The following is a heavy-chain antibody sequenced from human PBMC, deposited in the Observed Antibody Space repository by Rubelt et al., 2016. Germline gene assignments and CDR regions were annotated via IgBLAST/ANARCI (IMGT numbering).Heavy chain of an antibody. CDR2: IYYSGCT. V-gene: IGHV4-39*07. J-gene: IGHJ4*02. CDR1: GGSISSGGYY. Sequence: QVQLQESGPGLVKPSQILSLTCTVSGGSISSGGYYWSWIRQPPGKGLEWIGSIYYSGCTYYNPSLKSRVSISVDTSKNQFSLKLSSVTAADTAVYYCARKNYSSAPVDYWGQGTLVTVSS. CDR3: ARKNYSSAPVDY. D-gene: IGHD6-25*01.